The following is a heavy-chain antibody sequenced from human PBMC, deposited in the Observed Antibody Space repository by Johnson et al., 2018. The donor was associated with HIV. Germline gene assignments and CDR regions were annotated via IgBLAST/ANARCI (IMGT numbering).Heavy chain of an antibody. V-gene: IGHV3-7*01. CDR2: IRQDGGEK. J-gene: IGHJ3*01. CDR3: ASGHMWSAF. D-gene: IGHD2-21*01. CDR1: GFTFSSHW. Sequence: VQLVESGGGLVQPGGSLRLSCAASGFTFSSHWMTWVRQAPGKGLEWVADIRQDGGEKEYLDSVKGRFTISRDNAKNSLYLQMSSLRVEDTAVYYCASGHMWSAFWGQGTMVTVSS.